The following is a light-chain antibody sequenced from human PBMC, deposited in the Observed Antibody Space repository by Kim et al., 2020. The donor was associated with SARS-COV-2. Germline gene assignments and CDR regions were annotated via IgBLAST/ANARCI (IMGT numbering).Light chain of an antibody. J-gene: IGLJ3*02. V-gene: IGLV2-11*03. CDR3: CSYAGRYSWV. CDR1: ISVIVGYDY. CDR2: DVS. Sequence: SLTFSGPGTISVIVGYDYVSCYRQDPSKAPKLLIFDVSSRPSGVPDRFSGSKSGNTASLTISGLQAADDADFSCCSYAGRYSWVFGGGTQLTVL.